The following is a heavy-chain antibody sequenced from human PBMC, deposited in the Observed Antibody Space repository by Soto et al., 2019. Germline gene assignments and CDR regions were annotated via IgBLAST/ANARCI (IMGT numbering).Heavy chain of an antibody. J-gene: IGHJ6*03. CDR2: IYYSGST. CDR1: GGSISSYY. V-gene: IGHV4-59*01. Sequence: SETLSLTCTVSGGSISSYYWSWIRQPPGKGLEWIGYIYYSGSTNYNPSLKSRVTISVDTSKNQFSLKLSSVTAADTAVYYCASSSLNKSYHYYYMDVWGKGTTVTVSS. CDR3: ASSSLNKSYHYYYMDV. D-gene: IGHD6-13*01.